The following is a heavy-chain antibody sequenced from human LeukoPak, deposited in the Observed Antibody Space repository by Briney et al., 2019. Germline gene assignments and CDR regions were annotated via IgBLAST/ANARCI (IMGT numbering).Heavy chain of an antibody. D-gene: IGHD2/OR15-2a*01. V-gene: IGHV3-15*01. CDR1: GFTFSRAW. CDR3: TTDSPSTTFEAS. J-gene: IGHJ5*02. Sequence: GGSLRLSCAASGFTFSRAWMSWVRQAPGKGLEWIGRIKDKTDGEATDYGAPVKGRFTISRDDSKSTLYLHMNGLKIEDTAVYYCTTDSPSTTFEASWGQGTLVTVSS. CDR2: IKDKTDGEAT.